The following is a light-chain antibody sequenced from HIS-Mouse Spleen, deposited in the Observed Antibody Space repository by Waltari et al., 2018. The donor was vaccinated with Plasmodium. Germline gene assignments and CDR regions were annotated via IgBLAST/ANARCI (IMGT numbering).Light chain of an antibody. J-gene: IGLJ3*02. V-gene: IGLV2-14*01. CDR3: SSYTSSSTWV. CDR2: EFS. Sequence: QSALTQPASVSGSPGQSITISCTGTSSDVGGYNYVSWYQQHPGKAPKLMLYEFSNRPAVVSMRFYGSRSGNTASLTISGRQAEDESDYYCSSYTSSSTWVFGGGTKLTVL. CDR1: SSDVGGYNY.